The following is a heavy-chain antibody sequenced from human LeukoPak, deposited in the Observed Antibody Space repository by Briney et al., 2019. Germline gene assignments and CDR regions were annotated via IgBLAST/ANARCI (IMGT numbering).Heavy chain of an antibody. CDR1: GFTFDDYA. Sequence: GRSLRLPCAASGFTFDDYAMHWVRQAPGKGLEWVSGISWNSGSIGYADSVKGRFTISRDNAKNSLYLQMNSLRAEGTALYYCAKDLYSSSTPYFDYWGQGTLVTVSS. CDR3: AKDLYSSSTPYFDY. J-gene: IGHJ4*02. D-gene: IGHD6-6*01. CDR2: ISWNSGSI. V-gene: IGHV3-9*01.